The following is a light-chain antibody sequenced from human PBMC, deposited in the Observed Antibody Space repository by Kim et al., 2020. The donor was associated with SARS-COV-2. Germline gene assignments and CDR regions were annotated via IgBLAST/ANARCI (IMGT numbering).Light chain of an antibody. CDR1: RSNIGSNT. CDR2: SNN. Sequence: GQSVTISCSGSRSNIGSNTVNWYQQLPGTAPKLLIYSNNQRPSGVPDRFSGSKSGTSASLAFSGLQSEDEADYYCAAWDDSLNGYVFGTGTKVTVL. CDR3: AAWDDSLNGYV. J-gene: IGLJ1*01. V-gene: IGLV1-44*01.